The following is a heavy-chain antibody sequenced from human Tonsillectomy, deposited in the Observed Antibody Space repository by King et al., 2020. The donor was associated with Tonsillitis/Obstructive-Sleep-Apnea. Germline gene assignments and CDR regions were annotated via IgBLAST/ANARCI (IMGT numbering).Heavy chain of an antibody. D-gene: IGHD2-8*01. CDR1: GFTFSRYW. Sequence: QLVQSGGGLVQPGGSLRLSCAASGFTFSRYWMSWVRQAPGKGLEWVANIKQDGREKYYVDSVKGRFTISRDNAKNSLYLQMNSLRAEDTAVYYCGTTNGGSFPRFDYWGQGTLVTVSS. J-gene: IGHJ4*02. CDR2: IKQDGREK. CDR3: GTTNGGSFPRFDY. V-gene: IGHV3-7*02.